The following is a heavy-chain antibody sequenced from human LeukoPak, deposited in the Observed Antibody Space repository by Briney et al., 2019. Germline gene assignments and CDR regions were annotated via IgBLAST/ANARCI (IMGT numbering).Heavy chain of an antibody. CDR2: INTDGSST. D-gene: IGHD3-16*01. CDR1: GFTFSSYW. CDR3: ARGRGPWGPDY. J-gene: IGHJ4*02. Sequence: PGGSLRLSCAASGFTFSSYWMHWVRQAPGKGLVWVSRINTDGSSTSYADSVKGRFTISRDNAKNTLYLQMNSLRAEDTAVYYCARGRGPWGPDYWGQGTLVTVSS. V-gene: IGHV3-74*01.